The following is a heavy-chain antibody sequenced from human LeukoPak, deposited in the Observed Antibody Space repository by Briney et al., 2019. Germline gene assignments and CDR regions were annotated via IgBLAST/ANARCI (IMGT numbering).Heavy chain of an antibody. D-gene: IGHD4-17*01. V-gene: IGHV3-11*01. CDR1: GFTFSDFY. J-gene: IGHJ4*02. Sequence: GGSLRLSCAASGFTFSDFYMTWIRQAPGNGLEWVSYISSSGSTIYYADSVKGRFTISRDNAKNSLYLQMNSLRAEDTAVYYCARGLATVTPRPTDYWGQGTLVTVSS. CDR3: ARGLATVTPRPTDY. CDR2: ISSSGSTI.